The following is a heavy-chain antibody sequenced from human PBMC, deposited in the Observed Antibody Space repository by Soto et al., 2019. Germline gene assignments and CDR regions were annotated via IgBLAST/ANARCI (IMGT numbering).Heavy chain of an antibody. V-gene: IGHV4-61*01. Sequence: SETLFLTCTVSGGSISSDNYFWSWVRQSPGKGLEWIGYIYYTGTTNYNPSLRSRVTISIDTSKDQFSLKLNSVTAADTAVYFCAREVFSRLYDSGYDYPDGAFDIWGQGKMVTVSS. CDR1: GGSISSDNYF. CDR3: AREVFSRLYDSGYDYPDGAFDI. CDR2: IYYTGTT. J-gene: IGHJ3*02. D-gene: IGHD5-12*01.